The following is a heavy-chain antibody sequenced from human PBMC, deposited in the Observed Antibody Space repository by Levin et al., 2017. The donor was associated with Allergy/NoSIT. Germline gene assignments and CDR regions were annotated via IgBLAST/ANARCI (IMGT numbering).Heavy chain of an antibody. Sequence: LSLTCAASGFTFSSYAMSWVRQAPGKGLEWVSAISGSGGSTYYADSVKGRFTISRDNSKNTLYLQMNSLRAEDTAVYYCAKITMIVVVIGAFDIWGQGTMVTVSS. D-gene: IGHD3-22*01. CDR1: GFTFSSYA. CDR2: ISGSGGST. V-gene: IGHV3-23*01. J-gene: IGHJ3*02. CDR3: AKITMIVVVIGAFDI.